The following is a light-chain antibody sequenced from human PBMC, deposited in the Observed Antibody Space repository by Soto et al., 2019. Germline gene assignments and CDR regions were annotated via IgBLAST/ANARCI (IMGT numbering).Light chain of an antibody. CDR1: QGLGTN. CDR2: AAS. J-gene: IGKJ4*01. Sequence: EVVTTHSPATLSVSQGEIAALSCRASQGLGTNLAWYQQKPGQAPRLLIYAASTRATGVPGRFSGSGSGTEFTLTISSLQSEDFAVYYCQQYNHWPLNCGGGTKGDI. V-gene: IGKV3-15*01. CDR3: QQYNHWPLN.